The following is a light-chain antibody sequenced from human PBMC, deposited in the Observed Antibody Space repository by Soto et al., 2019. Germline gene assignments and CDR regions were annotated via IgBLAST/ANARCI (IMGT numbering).Light chain of an antibody. CDR3: AAWDDSLSGHYV. V-gene: IGLV1-47*02. J-gene: IGLJ1*01. CDR2: SNN. CDR1: SSNIGSNY. Sequence: QSVLTQPPSASGTPGQRVTISCSGSSSNIGSNYVYWYQQLPGTAPKLLIYSNNQRPSGVTDRFSGSKSGTSASLAISGLRSEDEADYYCAAWDDSLSGHYVFGTGTKVTVL.